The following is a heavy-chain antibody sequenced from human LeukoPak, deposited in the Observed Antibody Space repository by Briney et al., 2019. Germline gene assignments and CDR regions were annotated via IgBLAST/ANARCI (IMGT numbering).Heavy chain of an antibody. Sequence: GGSLRLSCAASGFTFDDYAMHWVRQAPGKGLEWVSSISWYSGNIGYADSVKGRFSISRDNAKNTLYLEMNSLRTDDTALYFCAREVWRRVFYYGMDVRGQGTTVAVSS. V-gene: IGHV3-9*01. CDR2: ISWYSGNI. CDR3: AREVWRRVFYYGMDV. CDR1: GFTFDDYA. D-gene: IGHD2-21*01. J-gene: IGHJ6*02.